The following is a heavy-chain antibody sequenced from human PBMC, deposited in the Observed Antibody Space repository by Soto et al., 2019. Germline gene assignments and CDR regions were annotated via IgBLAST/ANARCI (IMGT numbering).Heavy chain of an antibody. CDR2: IYYSGST. Sequence: PSETLSLTCTVSGGSISSGGYYWSWIRQHPGKGLEWIGYIYYSGSTYYNPSLKSRVTISVDTSKNQFSLKLSSVTAADTAVYYCARGTHYYDSSGYSKDLFDPSGQGTLVTGSS. CDR1: GGSISSGGYY. D-gene: IGHD3-22*01. J-gene: IGHJ5*02. V-gene: IGHV4-31*03. CDR3: ARGTHYYDSSGYSKDLFDP.